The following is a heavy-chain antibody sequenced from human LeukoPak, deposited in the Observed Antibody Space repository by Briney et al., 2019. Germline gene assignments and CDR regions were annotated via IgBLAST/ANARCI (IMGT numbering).Heavy chain of an antibody. D-gene: IGHD3-10*01. Sequence: GASVKVSCKASGGTFSSYAISWVRQAPGQGLEWMGGIIPIFDTANYAQKFQGRVTITADKSTSTAYMELSSLRFEDTAVYYCARAQYYYGSGSYYTLNPWGQGTLVTVSS. J-gene: IGHJ5*02. CDR1: GGTFSSYA. V-gene: IGHV1-69*06. CDR3: ARAQYYYGSGSYYTLNP. CDR2: IIPIFDTA.